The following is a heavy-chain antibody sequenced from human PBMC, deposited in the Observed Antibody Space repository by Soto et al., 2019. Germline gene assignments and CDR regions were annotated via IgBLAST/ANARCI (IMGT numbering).Heavy chain of an antibody. V-gene: IGHV3-7*01. CDR1: GFTFSSYW. Sequence: GGSLRLSCGASGFTFSSYWMSWVRQAPGKGLEWVANIKQDGSEKYYVDSVKGRFTISRDNAKNSLYLQMNSLRAEDTAVYYCARVGSGSYYDFDYWGQGTLVTVSS. CDR3: ARVGSGSYYDFDY. CDR2: IKQDGSEK. D-gene: IGHD3-10*01. J-gene: IGHJ4*02.